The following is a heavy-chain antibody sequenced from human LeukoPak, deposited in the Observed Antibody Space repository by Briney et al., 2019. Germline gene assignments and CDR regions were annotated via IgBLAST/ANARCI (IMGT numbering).Heavy chain of an antibody. CDR2: IKSKTDGGTT. Sequence: PGGSLRLSCAASGFTFSYDWMTWGRQAPGKGLECVGRIKSKTDGGTTDYAAPVKGRFIISRDDSKNTLYLQMNSLKTEDTAVYYCSTVRYCSGGSCVGGMDVWGQGSTVTVSS. J-gene: IGHJ6*02. CDR1: GFTFSYDW. D-gene: IGHD2-15*01. V-gene: IGHV3-15*01. CDR3: STVRYCSGGSCVGGMDV.